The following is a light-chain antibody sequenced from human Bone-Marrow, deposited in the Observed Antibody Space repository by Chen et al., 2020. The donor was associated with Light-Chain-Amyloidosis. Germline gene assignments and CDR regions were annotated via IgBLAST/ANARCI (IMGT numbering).Light chain of an antibody. CDR3: KQYGTSPLS. Sequence: EIVLTQSPGTLSLSPGEGANLSCRASQTISNNYLTWYQQKVGQAPRRHIYGSSSRATGIPDRFTGSGSGTDFTLTIHRMGPEDFAMYYCKQYGTSPLSFGGGTKVEIK. V-gene: IGKV3-20*01. CDR1: QTISNNY. J-gene: IGKJ4*01. CDR2: GSS.